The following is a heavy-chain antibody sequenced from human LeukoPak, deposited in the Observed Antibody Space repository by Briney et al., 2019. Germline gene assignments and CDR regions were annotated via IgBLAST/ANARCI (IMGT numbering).Heavy chain of an antibody. V-gene: IGHV1-69*05. Sequence: GASVKVSCKASGGTFSSYAISWVRQAPGQGLEWMGGIIPIFGTAIYAQKFQGRVTSTTDESTSTAYMELSSLRSEDTAVYYCARVPVVVPAAILVRWGPFDPWGQGTLVTVSS. CDR3: ARVPVVVPAAILVRWGPFDP. D-gene: IGHD2-2*02. CDR2: IIPIFGTA. CDR1: GGTFSSYA. J-gene: IGHJ5*02.